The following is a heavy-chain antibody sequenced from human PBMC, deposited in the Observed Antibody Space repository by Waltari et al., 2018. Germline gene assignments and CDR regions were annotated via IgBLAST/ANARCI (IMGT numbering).Heavy chain of an antibody. J-gene: IGHJ6*02. CDR2: ITWDARST. D-gene: IGHD3-9*01. Sequence: EVQLEESGGGVVQPGGSLRLSCAASGFPFDDFAMPWVRQAPGKGLEWVSLITWDARSTYYADSVKGRFAISRDNGKDFLYLQMNSLRPDDTALYYCVKEAAGYDSLIANGLDVWGQGTTVTVSS. CDR1: GFPFDDFA. CDR3: VKEAAGYDSLIANGLDV. V-gene: IGHV3-43D*04.